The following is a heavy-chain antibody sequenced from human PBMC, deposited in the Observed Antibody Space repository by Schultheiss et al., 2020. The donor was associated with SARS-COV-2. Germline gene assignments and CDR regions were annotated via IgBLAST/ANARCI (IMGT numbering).Heavy chain of an antibody. CDR1: GGSISSSNW. Sequence: SETLSLTCAVSGGSISSSNWWSWVRQPPGKGLEWIGEIYHSGSTNYNPSLKSRVTISVDTSKNQFSLKLSSVTAADTAVYYCARNFLVEMDAFDIWGQGTMVTVSS. CDR3: ARNFLVEMDAFDI. D-gene: IGHD2/OR15-2a*01. J-gene: IGHJ3*02. V-gene: IGHV4-4*02. CDR2: IYHSGST.